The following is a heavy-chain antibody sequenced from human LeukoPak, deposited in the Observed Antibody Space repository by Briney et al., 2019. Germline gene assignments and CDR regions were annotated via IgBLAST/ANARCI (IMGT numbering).Heavy chain of an antibody. CDR2: IYYSGST. V-gene: IGHV4-31*03. J-gene: IGHJ4*02. D-gene: IGHD6-6*01. Sequence: SETLSLTCTVSVGSISSAGYYWSWIRPHPGKGLEWIGYIYYSGSTYYNPSLKSRVTISLDTSKNQFSLNLSSVTAADTAVYYCARSYSSSSLDFDYWGQGTLVTVSS. CDR3: ARSYSSSSLDFDY. CDR1: VGSISSAGYY.